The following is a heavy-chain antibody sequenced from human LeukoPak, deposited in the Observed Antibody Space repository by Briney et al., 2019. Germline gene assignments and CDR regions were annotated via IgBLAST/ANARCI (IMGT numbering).Heavy chain of an antibody. Sequence: GGSLRLSCAVSGFTFSNEAMGWVRQLRGGGLEWVSTISPGGGTTYYAESMKGRFTISRDNSKTTLYLEMNSLRVEDTAVYYCTKARSGSSNWALQIEYWAQGVLVTVSS. CDR2: ISPGGGTT. CDR3: TKARSGSSNWALQIEY. D-gene: IGHD4-11*01. V-gene: IGHV3-23*01. J-gene: IGHJ4*02. CDR1: GFTFSNEA.